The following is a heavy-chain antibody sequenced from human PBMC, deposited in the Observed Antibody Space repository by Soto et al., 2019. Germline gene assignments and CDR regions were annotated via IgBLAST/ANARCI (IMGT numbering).Heavy chain of an antibody. CDR3: ASPNGDYVALLYD. D-gene: IGHD4-17*01. CDR1: GGSISSGGYY. J-gene: IGHJ4*02. Sequence: PSETLSLTCTVSGGSISSGGYYWSWIRQHPGKGLEWIGYIYYSGSTYYNPSLQSRVTISVDTSKNQFSLKLSSVTAADTAVYYCASPNGDYVALLYDWGQGTLVTVSS. CDR2: IYYSGST. V-gene: IGHV4-31*03.